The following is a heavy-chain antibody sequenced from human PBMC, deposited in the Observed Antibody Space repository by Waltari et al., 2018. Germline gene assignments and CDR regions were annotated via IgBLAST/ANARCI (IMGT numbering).Heavy chain of an antibody. V-gene: IGHV3-48*02. CDR2: ISSSGSTI. CDR3: ARVVARD. J-gene: IGHJ4*02. Sequence: VQLVESGGGLVQPGGSLRLSCPASGLSSSCLHMNWVRQAPGRGLEWVSYISSSGSTIYYADSVKGRFTISRDSAKNSLYLQMNSLRDEDTAVYYCARVVARDWGQGTLVTVSS. CDR1: GLSSSCLH.